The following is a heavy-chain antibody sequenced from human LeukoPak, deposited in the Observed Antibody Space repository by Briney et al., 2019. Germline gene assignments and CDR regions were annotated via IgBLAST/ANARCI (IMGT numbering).Heavy chain of an antibody. J-gene: IGHJ4*02. CDR2: IIPILGIA. CDR1: GGTFSSYA. D-gene: IGHD4-17*01. V-gene: IGHV1-69*04. Sequence: GASVKVSCKASGGTFSSYAISWVRQAPGQGLEWMGRIIPILGIANYAQKFQGRVTITADKSTSTAYMELSSLRSEDTAVYYCARDYGDYDFYFDYWGQGTLVTVPS. CDR3: ARDYGDYDFYFDY.